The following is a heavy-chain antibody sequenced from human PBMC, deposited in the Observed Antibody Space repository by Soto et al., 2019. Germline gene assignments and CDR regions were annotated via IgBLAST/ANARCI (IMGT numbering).Heavy chain of an antibody. J-gene: IGHJ4*02. Sequence: GASVKVSCKASGGTFSSYAISCVRQAPGQGLEWMGGIIPIFGTANYAQKFQGRVTITADESTSTAYMELSSLRSEDTAVYYCATPSPGYYYDSSGQFDYWGQGTLVTVSS. CDR3: ATPSPGYYYDSSGQFDY. CDR2: IIPIFGTA. CDR1: GGTFSSYA. V-gene: IGHV1-69*13. D-gene: IGHD3-22*01.